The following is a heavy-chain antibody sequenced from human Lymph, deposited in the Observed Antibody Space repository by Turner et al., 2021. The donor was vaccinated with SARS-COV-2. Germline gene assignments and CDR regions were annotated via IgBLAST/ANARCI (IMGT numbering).Heavy chain of an antibody. CDR1: GGSVTSSRYY. J-gene: IGHJ4*02. D-gene: IGHD5-18*01. CDR2: IYSSGST. Sequence: QVQLQESGPGLVQPSDTLSLTCTVSGGSVTSSRYYWGWIRQPPGKGLEWIGNIYSSGSTYYNPSLKSRVTISVDTSKNQFSLKLSSVTAADTAVYYCARQGWLRGYFDYWSQGTLVTVSS. V-gene: IGHV4-39*01. CDR3: ARQGWLRGYFDY.